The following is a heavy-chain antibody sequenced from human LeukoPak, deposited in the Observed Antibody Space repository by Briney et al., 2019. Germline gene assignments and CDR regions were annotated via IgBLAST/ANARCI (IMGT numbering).Heavy chain of an antibody. V-gene: IGHV3-30*02. Sequence: GGSLRLSCAASGLMFSSYGMHWVRQAPGKGLEWVAFTRYDGSNKYYVDSVKGRFTVSRDNSKNTLYLQMNSLRAEDTAVYYCVRGAYSSSWLNFDYWGQGTLVTVSS. CDR2: TRYDGSNK. D-gene: IGHD6-13*01. CDR1: GLMFSSYG. CDR3: VRGAYSSSWLNFDY. J-gene: IGHJ4*02.